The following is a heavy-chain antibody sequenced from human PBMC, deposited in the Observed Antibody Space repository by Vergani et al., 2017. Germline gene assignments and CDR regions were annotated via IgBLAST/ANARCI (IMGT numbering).Heavy chain of an antibody. Sequence: QLQLQESGSGLVKPSQTLSLNCAASGGSISSGAFSWGWIRQPPGKGLEWIASIYYSGSTYYNPSLKSRVTKSVDTSKNQFSLKLSSVTAADTAVYFCARHSTVEWLVKLGWIDPWGQGILVTVSS. CDR1: GGSISSGAFS. D-gene: IGHD6-19*01. V-gene: IGHV4-30-2*03. J-gene: IGHJ5*02. CDR2: IYYSGST. CDR3: ARHSTVEWLVKLGWIDP.